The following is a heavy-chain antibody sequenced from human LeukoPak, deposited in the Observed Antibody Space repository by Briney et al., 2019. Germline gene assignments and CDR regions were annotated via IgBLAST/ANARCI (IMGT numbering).Heavy chain of an antibody. D-gene: IGHD4-11*01. CDR3: AKDAQRGFDYSNSLEY. V-gene: IGHV3-33*06. CDR1: GFTFNHYG. J-gene: IGHJ4*02. Sequence: GGSLRLSCAATGFTFNHYGMHWVRQAPGEGLEWVAVIWSDGTNKYYGDSVKGRFTISRVDSENTVYLQMNSLRPEDTGVYYCAKDAQRGFDYSNSLEYWGQGTPVTVST. CDR2: IWSDGTNK.